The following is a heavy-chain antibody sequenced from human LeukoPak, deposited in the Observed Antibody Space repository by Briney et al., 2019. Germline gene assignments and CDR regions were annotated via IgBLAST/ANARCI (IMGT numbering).Heavy chain of an antibody. CDR3: ARGCSGGFCHNYFDS. CDR1: GXTVNSNY. CDR2: IYRGGNT. J-gene: IGHJ4*02. Sequence: GGSLRLSCAASGXTVNSNYVSWVRQAPGKGLECVSVIYRGGNTYYADSVKGRFTISTDDSKNTLYLQMDSLRADDTAVYYCARGCSGGFCHNYFDSWGQGTLVTVSS. V-gene: IGHV3-66*01. D-gene: IGHD2-15*01.